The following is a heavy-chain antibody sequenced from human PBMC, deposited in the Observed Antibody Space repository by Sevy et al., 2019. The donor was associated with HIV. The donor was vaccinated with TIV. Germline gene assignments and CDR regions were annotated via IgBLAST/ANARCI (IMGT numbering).Heavy chain of an antibody. D-gene: IGHD4-17*01. CDR2: VYYSGST. CDR3: AKGFYGAFEP. Sequence: SETLSLTCTVSGGPMTTYYWSWLRQPPGKGLEWIGYVYYSGSTNYNPSLKSRVTISVDTSKNQFSLKLTSVTAADTAVYYCAKGFYGAFEPWGQGTLVTVSS. V-gene: IGHV4-59*03. J-gene: IGHJ5*02. CDR1: GGPMTTYY.